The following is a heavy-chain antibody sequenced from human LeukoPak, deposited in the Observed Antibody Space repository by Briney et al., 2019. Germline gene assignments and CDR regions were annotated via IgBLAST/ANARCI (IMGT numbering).Heavy chain of an antibody. V-gene: IGHV4-34*12. J-gene: IGHJ6*02. CDR2: IVHSGNT. D-gene: IGHD2-2*01. CDR3: VRPKHSSTSWLHYGMDV. Sequence: SETLSLTCAVYGGSFSGYYWSWIRQPPGKGLEWIGEIVHSGNTKYNPSLKSRVTISVDTSKNQFSLNLTSVTAADTAVFYCVRPKHSSTSWLHYGMDVWGQGTTVIVSS. CDR1: GGSFSGYY.